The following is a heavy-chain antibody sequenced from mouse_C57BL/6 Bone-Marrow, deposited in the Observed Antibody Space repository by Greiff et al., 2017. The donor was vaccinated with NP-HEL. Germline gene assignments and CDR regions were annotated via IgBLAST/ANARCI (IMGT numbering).Heavy chain of an antibody. Sequence: DVQLQESGGGLVKPGGSLKLSCAASGFTFSSYAMSWVRQTPEKRLEWVATISDGGSYTYYPDNVKGRFTISRDNAKNNLYLQMSHLKSEDTAMYYCARGNYGSSWYFDVWGTGTTVTVSS. J-gene: IGHJ1*03. CDR3: ARGNYGSSWYFDV. CDR2: ISDGGSYT. V-gene: IGHV5-4*01. CDR1: GFTFSSYA. D-gene: IGHD1-1*01.